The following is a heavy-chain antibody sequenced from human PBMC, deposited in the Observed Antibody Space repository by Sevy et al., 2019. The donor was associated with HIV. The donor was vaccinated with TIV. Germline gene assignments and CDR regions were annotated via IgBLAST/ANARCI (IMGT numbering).Heavy chain of an antibody. Sequence: GESLKISCKGSLYSFSNYWIGWVRQMPGKDLEWMGIIYPSDSDTRYSPSFQGQVTISADKSINTAYLQWSSLKASDTAMYYCARGARGTLPAYYYDGMDVWGQGTMVTVSS. D-gene: IGHD1-1*01. CDR2: IYPSDSDT. J-gene: IGHJ6*02. CDR3: ARGARGTLPAYYYDGMDV. V-gene: IGHV5-51*01. CDR1: LYSFSNYW.